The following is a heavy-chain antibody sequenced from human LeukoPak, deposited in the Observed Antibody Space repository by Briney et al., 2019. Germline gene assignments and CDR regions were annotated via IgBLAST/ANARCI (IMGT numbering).Heavy chain of an antibody. CDR2: VIPIFGTA. D-gene: IGHD5-18*01. Sequence: GASVKVSCKASGGTFSSYAISWVRQAPGQGLEWMGGVIPIFGTANYAQKFQGRVTITADESTSTAYMELSSLRSEDTAVYYCARKMGYSYGASRGSDYWGQGTLVTVSS. CDR3: ARKMGYSYGASRGSDY. J-gene: IGHJ4*02. V-gene: IGHV1-69*13. CDR1: GGTFSSYA.